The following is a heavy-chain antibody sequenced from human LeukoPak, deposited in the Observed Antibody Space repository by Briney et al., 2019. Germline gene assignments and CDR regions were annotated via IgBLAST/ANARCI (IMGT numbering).Heavy chain of an antibody. D-gene: IGHD6-6*01. CDR3: ARGLRASIAARRDAFDI. Sequence: LSLTCTVSGGSMTSNNYYWSWIRQAPGKGLEWVSYISSSGSTIYYADSVKGRFTISRDNSKNTLYLQMNSLRAEDTAVYYCARGLRASIAARRDAFDIWGQGTMVAVSS. CDR1: GGSMTSNNYY. V-gene: IGHV3-11*01. J-gene: IGHJ3*02. CDR2: ISSSGSTI.